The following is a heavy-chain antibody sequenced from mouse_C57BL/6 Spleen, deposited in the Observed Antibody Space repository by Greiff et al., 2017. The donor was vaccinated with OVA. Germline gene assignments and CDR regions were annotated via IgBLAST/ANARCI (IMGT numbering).Heavy chain of an antibody. Sequence: QVQLQQPGAELVMPGASVKLSCKASGYTFTSYWMHWVKQRPGQGLEWIGEIDPSDSYTNYNQKFKGKSTLTVDKSSSTAYMQLSSLTSEDSAVYYCALGGSKFGLNWGQGTTLTVSS. J-gene: IGHJ2*01. CDR2: IDPSDSYT. CDR3: ALGGSKFGLN. D-gene: IGHD1-1*01. V-gene: IGHV1-69*01. CDR1: GYTFTSYW.